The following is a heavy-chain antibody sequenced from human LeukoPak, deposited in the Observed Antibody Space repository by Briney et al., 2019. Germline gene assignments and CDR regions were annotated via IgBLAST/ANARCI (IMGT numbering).Heavy chain of an antibody. CDR2: IYPGDSDT. Sequence: KAGESLKISCKGSGYSFTSYWIGWVRQVPGKGLEWMGIIYPGDSDTRYSPSFQGQVTISADKSISTAYLQWSSLKASDTAMYYCARRYDSSGYGDAFDIWGQGTMVTVSS. CDR3: ARRYDSSGYGDAFDI. CDR1: GYSFTSYW. J-gene: IGHJ3*02. D-gene: IGHD3-22*01. V-gene: IGHV5-51*01.